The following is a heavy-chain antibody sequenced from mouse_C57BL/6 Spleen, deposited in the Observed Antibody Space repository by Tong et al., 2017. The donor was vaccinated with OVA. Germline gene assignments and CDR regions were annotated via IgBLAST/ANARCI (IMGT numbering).Heavy chain of an antibody. D-gene: IGHD2-4*01. CDR2: IWGVGST. CDR3: ASYDYDGAWFAY. Sequence: VQLQESGPGLVAPSQSLSITCTVSGFSLTSYGVDWVRQSPGKGLEWLGVIWGVGSTNYNSALKSRLSISKDNSKSQVFLKMNSLQTDDTAMYYCASYDYDGAWFAYWGQGTLVTVSA. CDR1: GFSLTSYG. J-gene: IGHJ3*01. V-gene: IGHV2-6*01.